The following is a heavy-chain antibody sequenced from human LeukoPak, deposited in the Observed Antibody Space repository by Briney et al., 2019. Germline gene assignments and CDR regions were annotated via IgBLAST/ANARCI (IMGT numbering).Heavy chain of an antibody. CDR3: ARGSGGQQLVPRY. CDR1: GGSFSSYY. CDR2: INHSGST. Sequence: PSETLSLTCAVYGGSFSSYYWSWIRQPPGKGLEWIGEINHSGSTSYKPSLKSRVTISVDTSKNQFSLKLSSVTAADTAVYYCARGSGGQQLVPRYWGQGTLVTVSS. V-gene: IGHV4-34*01. D-gene: IGHD6-13*01. J-gene: IGHJ4*02.